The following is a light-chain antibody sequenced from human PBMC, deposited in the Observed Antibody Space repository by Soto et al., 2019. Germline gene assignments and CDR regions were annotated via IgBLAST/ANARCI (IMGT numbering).Light chain of an antibody. Sequence: EIVLTQSPVTLSFSPGERTTLSCRASQSVSNSYLAWYQQKPGQAPRLLIYGASSRATGIPDRFSGSGSGTDFTLTISRLEPEDFALYYCQQYGPSLTFGQGT. J-gene: IGKJ5*01. CDR2: GAS. CDR3: QQYGPSLT. CDR1: QSVSNSY. V-gene: IGKV3-20*01.